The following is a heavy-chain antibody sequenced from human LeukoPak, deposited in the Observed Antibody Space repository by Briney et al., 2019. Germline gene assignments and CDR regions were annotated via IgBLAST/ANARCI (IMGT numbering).Heavy chain of an antibody. Sequence: SETLSLTCAVYGGSLCDYYWSWMRQPPGGGLEWVGEINHSGSTYYNSSLKSRVTMSVDTSKNEFSLKLSSVTAADTAVYYCASVDYYTSESYDFDYWGQGTLVTVSS. CDR1: GGSLCDYY. D-gene: IGHD3-10*01. CDR3: ASVDYYTSESYDFDY. CDR2: INHSGST. J-gene: IGHJ4*02. V-gene: IGHV4-34*01.